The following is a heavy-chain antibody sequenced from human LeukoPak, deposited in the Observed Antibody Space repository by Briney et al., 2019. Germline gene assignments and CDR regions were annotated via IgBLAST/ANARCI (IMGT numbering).Heavy chain of an antibody. J-gene: IGHJ4*02. CDR1: GYIFTSYD. CDR2: MNANSGDT. CDR3: ARGGTYLPFGY. Sequence: GASVKVSCKASGYIFTSYDINWVRQATGQRLEWMGWMNANSGDTGYAQKFQGRVTMTRNTSISTAYMELSSLRSEDTAIYYCARGGTYLPFGYWGQGILVIVSS. D-gene: IGHD3-10*01. V-gene: IGHV1-8*01.